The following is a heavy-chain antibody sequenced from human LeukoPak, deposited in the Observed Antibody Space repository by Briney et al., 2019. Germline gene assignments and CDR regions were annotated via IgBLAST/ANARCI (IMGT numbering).Heavy chain of an antibody. CDR2: INPNSGGT. D-gene: IGHD4-17*01. V-gene: IGHV1-2*02. Sequence: GASVKVSCKASGYTFTGYYMHWVRQAPGQGLEWMGWINPNSGGTNYAQKFQGRVTMTRDTSTSTAYMELSRLRSDDTAVYYCARDPTYGDYDGYWGQGTLVTVSS. CDR1: GYTFTGYY. J-gene: IGHJ4*02. CDR3: ARDPTYGDYDGY.